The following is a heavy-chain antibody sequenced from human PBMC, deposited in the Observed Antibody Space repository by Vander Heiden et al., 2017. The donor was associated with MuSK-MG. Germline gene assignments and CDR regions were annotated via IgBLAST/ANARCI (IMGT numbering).Heavy chain of an antibody. CDR2: ISSSSSYI. Sequence: EVQLVESGGGLVKPGGSLRLSCAASGFTFSRYSMNWVRQAPGKGLEWVSSISSSSSYIYYADSVKGRFTISRDNAKNSLYLQMNSLRAEDTTVYYCARDSTLGYDSSGPVYWGQGTLVTVSS. J-gene: IGHJ4*02. CDR1: GFTFSRYS. D-gene: IGHD3-22*01. CDR3: ARDSTLGYDSSGPVY. V-gene: IGHV3-21*01.